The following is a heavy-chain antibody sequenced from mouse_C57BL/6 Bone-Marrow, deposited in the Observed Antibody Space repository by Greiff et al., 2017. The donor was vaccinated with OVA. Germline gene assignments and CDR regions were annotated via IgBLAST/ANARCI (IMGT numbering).Heavy chain of an antibody. CDR1: GFSLTSYG. CDR3: AKNSNYGVAWFAY. CDR2: IWRGGST. D-gene: IGHD2-5*01. V-gene: IGHV2-5*01. J-gene: IGHJ3*01. Sequence: VKLMESGPGLVQPSQSLSITCTVSGFSLTSYGVHWVRQSPGKGLEWLGVIWRGGSTDYNAAFMSRLSITKDNSKSQVFFKMNSLQADDTAIYYCAKNSNYGVAWFAYWGQGTLVTVSA.